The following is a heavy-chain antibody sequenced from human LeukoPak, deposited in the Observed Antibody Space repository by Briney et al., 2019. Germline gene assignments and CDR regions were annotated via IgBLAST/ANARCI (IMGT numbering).Heavy chain of an antibody. CDR2: INWNGRNV. CDR1: GFTFDDYG. Sequence: GGSLRLSCATSGFTFDDYGMNWVRQAPGKGLEWVSNINWNGRNVDYADSVKGRFTISRDNSKNLLYLAMNSLTAEDTAVYYCAKGGVWRYGSLYFDYWGQGTLLTVS. J-gene: IGHJ4*02. V-gene: IGHV3-20*04. D-gene: IGHD5-18*01. CDR3: AKGGVWRYGSLYFDY.